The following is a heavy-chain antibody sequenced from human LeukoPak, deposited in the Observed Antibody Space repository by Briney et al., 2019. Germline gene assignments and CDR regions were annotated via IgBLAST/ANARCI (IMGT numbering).Heavy chain of an antibody. CDR3: ARLPQLLWFGGSPYYYGMDV. J-gene: IGHJ6*02. V-gene: IGHV4-59*08. CDR2: IYYSGST. D-gene: IGHD3-10*01. CDR1: GGSISSYY. Sequence: SETLSLTCTVSGGSISSYYWSWIRQPPGKGLEWIGYIYYSGSTNYNPSLKSRVTISVDTSKNQFSLKLSSVTAADTAVYYCARLPQLLWFGGSPYYYGMDVWGQGTTVTVSS.